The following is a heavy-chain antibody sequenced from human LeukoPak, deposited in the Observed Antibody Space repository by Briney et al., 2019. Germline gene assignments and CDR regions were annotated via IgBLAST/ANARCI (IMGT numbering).Heavy chain of an antibody. Sequence: PGGSLRLSCAASGFTFNSYWMHWVRQAPGEGLVWVSRINGDGSSTSYVDSVKGRFTISRDSAKNTLFLQMNSLRAEDTAIYYCARGGGPLADWGQGTLVTVSS. J-gene: IGHJ4*02. CDR3: ARGGGPLAD. CDR2: INGDGSST. V-gene: IGHV3-74*01. CDR1: GFTFNSYW.